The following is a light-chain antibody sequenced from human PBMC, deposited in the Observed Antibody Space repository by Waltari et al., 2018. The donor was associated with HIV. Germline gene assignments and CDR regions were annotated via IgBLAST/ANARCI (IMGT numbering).Light chain of an antibody. CDR1: QSVSSSY. CDR2: GAS. V-gene: IGKV3-20*01. Sequence: EILLTQSPGTLSLSPGDGATLSCSASQSVSSSYLAWYQQKPGQAPRLLIYGASSRATGIPDRFSGSGSGTDFTLTISRLEPEDFAVYYCQQYGSSPQITFGPGTKVDIK. CDR3: QQYGSSPQIT. J-gene: IGKJ3*01.